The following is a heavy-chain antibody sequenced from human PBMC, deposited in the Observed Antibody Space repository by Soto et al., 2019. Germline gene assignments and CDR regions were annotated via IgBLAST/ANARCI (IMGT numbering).Heavy chain of an antibody. V-gene: IGHV4-30-4*01. J-gene: IGHJ6*01. CDR2: IYYSGST. Sequence: SETLSLTCTVSGGSIISGDYYWSWIRQPPGKGLEWIGYIYYSGSTYYNPSLKSRVTISVDTSKNQFSLKLSSVTAADTAVYYCARDLGSSSYFRYYYYGMYVWGQATTVTVS. CDR1: GGSIISGDYY. D-gene: IGHD6-6*01. CDR3: ARDLGSSSYFRYYYYGMYV.